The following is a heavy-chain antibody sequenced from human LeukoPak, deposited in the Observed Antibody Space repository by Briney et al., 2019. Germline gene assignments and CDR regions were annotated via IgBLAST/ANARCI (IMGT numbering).Heavy chain of an antibody. D-gene: IGHD6-19*01. Sequence: SQTLSLTCAISGDSVSSNSAAWNWIRQSPSRGLEWLGRTYYRSKWYNDYAVCVKSRITINPDTSKNQFSLQLNSVTPEDTAVYYCARQLRIAVAGGNWFDPWGQGTLVTVSS. J-gene: IGHJ5*02. V-gene: IGHV6-1*01. CDR3: ARQLRIAVAGGNWFDP. CDR1: GDSVSSNSAA. CDR2: TYYRSKWYN.